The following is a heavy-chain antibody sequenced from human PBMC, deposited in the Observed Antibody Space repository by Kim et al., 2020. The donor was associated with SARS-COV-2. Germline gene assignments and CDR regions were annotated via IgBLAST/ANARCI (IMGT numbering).Heavy chain of an antibody. D-gene: IGHD3-10*01. CDR2: ISGSGGST. CDR1: GFTFSSYA. J-gene: IGHJ6*02. Sequence: GGSLRLSCAASGFTFSSYAMSWVRQAPGKGLEWVSAISGSGGSTYYADSVKGRFTISRDNSKNTLYLQMNSLRAEDTAVYYCAKDPIRDFLRGEYGMDVWGQGTTVTVSS. CDR3: AKDPIRDFLRGEYGMDV. V-gene: IGHV3-23*01.